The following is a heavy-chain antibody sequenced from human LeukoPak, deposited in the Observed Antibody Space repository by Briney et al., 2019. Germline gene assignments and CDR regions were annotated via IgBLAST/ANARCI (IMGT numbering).Heavy chain of an antibody. D-gene: IGHD6-13*01. CDR1: GYTLTELS. CDR2: FDSEDGET. Sequence: ASVKVSCKVSGYTLTELSMHWVRQAPGKGLEWMGGFDSEDGETIYAQKFQGRVTMTEDTSTDTAYMELSSLRSEDTAVYYCATDRGIAAAGTLGYYGMDVWGQGTTVTVSS. CDR3: ATDRGIAAAGTLGYYGMDV. J-gene: IGHJ6*02. V-gene: IGHV1-24*01.